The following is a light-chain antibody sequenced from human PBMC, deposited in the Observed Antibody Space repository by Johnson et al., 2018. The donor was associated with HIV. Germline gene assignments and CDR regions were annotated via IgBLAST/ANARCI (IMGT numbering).Light chain of an antibody. Sequence: QFVLTQPPSVSAAPGQKVTISCSGSSSNIGNNYVSCYQQLPGPAHKLLTYENNMLPPGTPDRFSASKSGTSATLGIIGLQIGDEAYYYCGTWDSSLSSYVFGTGTKVTVL. CDR2: ENN. J-gene: IGLJ1*01. CDR1: SSNIGNNY. CDR3: GTWDSSLSSYV. V-gene: IGLV1-51*02.